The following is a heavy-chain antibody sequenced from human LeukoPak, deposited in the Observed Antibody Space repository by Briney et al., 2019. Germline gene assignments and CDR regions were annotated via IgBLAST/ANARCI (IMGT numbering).Heavy chain of an antibody. D-gene: IGHD3-22*01. CDR3: TRIFYDSSGYYFDY. J-gene: IGHJ4*02. Sequence: GGSLRLSCAASGFTFSSYSMNWVRQAPGKGLEWVSAISGSGGSTYYADSVKGRFTISRDNSKNTLYLQMNSLRAEDTAVYYCTRIFYDSSGYYFDYWGQGTLVTVSS. CDR1: GFTFSSYS. V-gene: IGHV3-23*01. CDR2: ISGSGGST.